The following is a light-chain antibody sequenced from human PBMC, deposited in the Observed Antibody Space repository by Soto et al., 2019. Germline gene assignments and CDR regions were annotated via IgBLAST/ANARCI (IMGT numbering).Light chain of an antibody. J-gene: IGKJ4*01. CDR3: QQRSNWPRLT. CDR2: DAS. CDR1: QSVSSY. Sequence: EIVLTQSPATLSLSPGERATLSCRASQSVSSYLAWYQQKPGQAPRLLIYDASNRATGIPVRFSGSGSGTNLSLTISSPEPEDFGVYDCQQRSNWPRLTFGVATKVQIK. V-gene: IGKV3-11*01.